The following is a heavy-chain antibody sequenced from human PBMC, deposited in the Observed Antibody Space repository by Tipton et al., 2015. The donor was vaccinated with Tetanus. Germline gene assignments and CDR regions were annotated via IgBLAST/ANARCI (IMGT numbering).Heavy chain of an antibody. D-gene: IGHD1-20*01. CDR2: MSYDGGNK. CDR3: AFRTNWRFSRGFDC. CDR1: GFSFSTYA. Sequence: SLRLSCAASGFSFSTYAMHWVRQAPGKGPEWVAVMSYDGGNKYYADSVKGRFTISRDNFNNSLSLQMNSLRIDDTAVYYCAFRTNWRFSRGFDCWGQGILVTVSS. J-gene: IGHJ4*02. V-gene: IGHV3-30*14.